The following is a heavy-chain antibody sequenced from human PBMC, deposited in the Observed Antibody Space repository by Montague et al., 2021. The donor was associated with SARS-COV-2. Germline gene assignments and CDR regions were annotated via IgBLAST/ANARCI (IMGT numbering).Heavy chain of an antibody. CDR1: GGSISGFY. D-gene: IGHD2-8*01. Sequence: SETLSLTCTVSGGSISGFYWSWIRQPPGKGLEWIGYIYYSGSTKYNPSLESRVAVSVDRSKNRVSLKLTSVAAADTAVYYCARLLRSCTNGVCRTYYYYASDVWGQGTTVTVS. V-gene: IGHV4-59*01. J-gene: IGHJ6*02. CDR2: IYYSGST. CDR3: ARLLRSCTNGVCRTYYYYASDV.